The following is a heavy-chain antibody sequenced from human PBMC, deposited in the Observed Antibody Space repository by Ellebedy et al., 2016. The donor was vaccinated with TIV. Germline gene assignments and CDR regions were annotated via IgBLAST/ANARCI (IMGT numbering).Heavy chain of an antibody. CDR2: ISAYNGNT. J-gene: IGHJ5*02. D-gene: IGHD6-13*01. CDR1: GYTFTSYG. Sequence: AASVKVSCKASGYTFTSYGINWVRQAPGQGLEWMGWISAYNGNTNYAQKLQGRVTMTTDTSTSTAYMELRSLVSDETAVYYCARDPRFRIAAAVRWFDPWGQGTLVTVSS. V-gene: IGHV1-18*01. CDR3: ARDPRFRIAAAVRWFDP.